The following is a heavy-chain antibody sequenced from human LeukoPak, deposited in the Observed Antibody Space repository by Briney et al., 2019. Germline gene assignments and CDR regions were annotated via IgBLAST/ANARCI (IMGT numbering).Heavy chain of an antibody. CDR1: GGSISSGGYY. V-gene: IGHV4-31*03. D-gene: IGHD3-3*01. Sequence: SETLSLTCTVSGGSISSGGYYWSWIRQHPGKGLEWIGYIYYSGSTYYNPSLKSRVTISVDTSKNQFSLKLSSVTAADTAVYYCARRYYDFWSGTKDWFDPWGQGTLVTVSS. CDR2: IYYSGST. CDR3: ARRYYDFWSGTKDWFDP. J-gene: IGHJ5*02.